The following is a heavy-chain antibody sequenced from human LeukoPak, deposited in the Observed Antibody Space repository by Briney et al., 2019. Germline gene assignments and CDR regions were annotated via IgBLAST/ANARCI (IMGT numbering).Heavy chain of an antibody. CDR2: IYYSGST. CDR1: GGSNSSGGYS. V-gene: IGHV4-30-4*07. Sequence: PSETLSLTCAVSGGSNSSGGYSWRWIRQPPGKGLEWIGYIYYSGSTYYNPSLKSRVTISVDTSKNQFSLKLSSVTAADTAVYYCARGRSRDFDYWGQGTLVTVSS. CDR3: ARGRSRDFDY. J-gene: IGHJ4*02. D-gene: IGHD1-26*01.